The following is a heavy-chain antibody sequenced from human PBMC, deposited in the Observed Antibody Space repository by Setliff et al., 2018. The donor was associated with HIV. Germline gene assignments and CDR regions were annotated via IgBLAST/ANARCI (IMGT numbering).Heavy chain of an antibody. CDR1: GVSISGEDCY. CDR3: ARVEKYDTAYWGYYFDY. J-gene: IGHJ4*02. D-gene: IGHD7-27*01. V-gene: IGHV4-61*02. CDR2: INVVGTT. Sequence: SETLSLTCNVSGVSISGEDCYWSWVRQPAGEGLEWIGRINVVGTTSYNPSLKSRVTISVDTSKNQFSLELTAVTAADTAVYYCARVEKYDTAYWGYYFDYWGQGTAVTVSS.